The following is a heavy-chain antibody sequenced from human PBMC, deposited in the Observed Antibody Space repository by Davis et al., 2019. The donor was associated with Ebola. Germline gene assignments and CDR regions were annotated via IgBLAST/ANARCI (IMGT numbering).Heavy chain of an antibody. CDR1: GGSFSGYY. Sequence: MPSETLSLTCGVFGGSFSGYYWSWIRQSPGRGLEWIGEIHHSGITHYAPSLKNRVTISADTSKSQFSLKLNSVTAADTAVYYCARSGGGRGPDHGEFWGQGTLVTVSS. CDR2: IHHSGIT. CDR3: ARSGGGRGPDHGEF. V-gene: IGHV4-34*01. D-gene: IGHD4-17*01. J-gene: IGHJ4*02.